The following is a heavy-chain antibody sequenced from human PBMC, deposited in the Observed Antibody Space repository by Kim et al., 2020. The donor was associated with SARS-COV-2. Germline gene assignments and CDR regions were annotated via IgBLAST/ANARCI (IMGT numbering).Heavy chain of an antibody. CDR1: GGTFSSYA. Sequence: SVKVSCKASGGTFSSYAISWVRQAPGQGLEWMGGIIPIFGTANYAQKFQGRVTITADESTSTAYMELSSLRSEDTAVYYCARSDPPGYSGSYGPFDPWGQGTLVTVSS. CDR2: IIPIFGTA. CDR3: ARSDPPGYSGSYGPFDP. D-gene: IGHD1-26*01. V-gene: IGHV1-69*13. J-gene: IGHJ5*02.